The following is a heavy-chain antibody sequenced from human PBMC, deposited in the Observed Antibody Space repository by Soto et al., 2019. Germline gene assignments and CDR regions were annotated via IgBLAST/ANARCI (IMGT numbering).Heavy chain of an antibody. CDR3: ARGSLIVYAPTYGMDV. CDR1: GFTFSDHY. CDR2: TRNKANSYTT. Sequence: HPGGSLRLSCAASGFTFSDHYMDWVRQAPGKGLEWVGRTRNKANSYTTEYAASVKGRFTISRDDSKNSLYLQMNSLKTEDTAVYYCARGSLIVYAPTYGMDVWGQGTTVTVS. J-gene: IGHJ6*02. V-gene: IGHV3-72*01. D-gene: IGHD2-8*01.